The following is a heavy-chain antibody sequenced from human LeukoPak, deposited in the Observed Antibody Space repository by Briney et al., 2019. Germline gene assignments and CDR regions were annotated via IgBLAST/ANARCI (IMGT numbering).Heavy chain of an antibody. Sequence: SETLSLTCAVSGASITSGGYSWSWIRQPPGKGLEWVGYIYHSGSAYYNPSLRSRVTISVDRSKNQFSLRLSSVTAADTAVYYCARLYHVSSAYFLDYWGQGTLVTASS. CDR1: GASITSGGYS. CDR3: ARLYHVSSAYFLDY. D-gene: IGHD3-22*01. CDR2: IYHSGSA. J-gene: IGHJ4*02. V-gene: IGHV4-30-2*01.